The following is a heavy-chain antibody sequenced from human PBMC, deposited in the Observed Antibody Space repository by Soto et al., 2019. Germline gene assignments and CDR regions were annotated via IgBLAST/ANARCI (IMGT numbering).Heavy chain of an antibody. CDR2: ISSSSSYI. V-gene: IGHV3-11*05. CDR3: ARDRGGHTGYAPSREWFDP. Sequence: QVQLVESGGGLVKPGGSLRLSCAASGFTFSDYYMSWIRQAPGKGLEWVSYISSSSSYIKYADSVKGRFTISRDNAKNSMYLKMNSLRAEDTAVYYCARDRGGHTGYAPSREWFDPWGQGTLVTVSS. D-gene: IGHD5-12*01. CDR1: GFTFSDYY. J-gene: IGHJ5*02.